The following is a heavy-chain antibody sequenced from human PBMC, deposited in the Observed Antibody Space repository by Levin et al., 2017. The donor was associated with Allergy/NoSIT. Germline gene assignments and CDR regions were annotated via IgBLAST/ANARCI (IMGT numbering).Heavy chain of an antibody. J-gene: IGHJ4*02. CDR3: ARDHSWSSDS. V-gene: IGHV3-48*04. Sequence: QPGGSLRLSCAASGFTFSSYSMNWVRQAPGKGLEWISYIRPDNDIRSYADSVKGRFTISRDNARNSLYLQMNSLRAADTAVYYCARDHSWSSDSWGQGTLVTVSS. D-gene: IGHD2-8*02. CDR1: GFTFSSYS. CDR2: IRPDNDIR.